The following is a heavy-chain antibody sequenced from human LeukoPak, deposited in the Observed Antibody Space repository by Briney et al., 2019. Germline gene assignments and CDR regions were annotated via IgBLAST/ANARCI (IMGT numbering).Heavy chain of an antibody. CDR3: AKDPSIVVVPAAPYYFDY. CDR1: GGSISSSN. D-gene: IGHD2-2*01. CDR2: ISGSGGST. J-gene: IGHJ4*02. V-gene: IGHV3-23*01. Sequence: PSGTLSLTCAVSGGSISSSNWWSWVRQAPGKGLEWVSAISGSGGSTYYADSVKGRFTISRDNSKNTLYLQMNSLRAEDTAVYYCAKDPSIVVVPAAPYYFDYWGQGTLVTVSS.